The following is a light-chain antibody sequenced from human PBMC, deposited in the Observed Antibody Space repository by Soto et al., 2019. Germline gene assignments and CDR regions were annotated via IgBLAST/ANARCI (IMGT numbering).Light chain of an antibody. J-gene: IGKJ1*01. Sequence: DIVMTQSPDSLAVSLGERATINCKSSQSLFYSANNRNYLAWYHQKPGQPPKLLIYLASTRESGVPDRFSGSGSGTDFTLTISSLQAEDGAVYYCQQYSITPLTFGQGTKLEIK. CDR2: LAS. V-gene: IGKV4-1*01. CDR1: QSLFYSANNRNY. CDR3: QQYSITPLT.